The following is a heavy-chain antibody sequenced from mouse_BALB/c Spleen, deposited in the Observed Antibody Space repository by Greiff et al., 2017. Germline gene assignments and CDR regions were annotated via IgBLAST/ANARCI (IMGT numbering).Heavy chain of an antibody. Sequence: EVQGVESGPGLVKPSQSLSLTCTVTGYSITSDYAWNWIRQFPGNKLEWMGYISYSGSTSYNPSLKSRISITRDTSKNQFFLQLNSVTTEDTATYYCAREDRYDAMDYWGQGTSVTVSS. D-gene: IGHD2-14*01. V-gene: IGHV3-2*02. CDR1: GYSITSDYA. CDR2: ISYSGST. CDR3: AREDRYDAMDY. J-gene: IGHJ4*01.